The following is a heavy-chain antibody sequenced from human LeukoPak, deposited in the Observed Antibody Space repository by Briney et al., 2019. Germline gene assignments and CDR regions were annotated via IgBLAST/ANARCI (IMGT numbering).Heavy chain of an antibody. CDR1: GYTFTSYY. CDR2: INPSGGST. Sequence: ASVKVSCKASGYTFTSYYMHWVRQAPGQGLEWMGIINPSGGSTSYAQKLQGRVTMTRDMSTSTVYMELSSLRSEDTAVYYCARTEITGTSLGAFDIWGQGTMVTVSS. V-gene: IGHV1-46*01. D-gene: IGHD1/OR15-1a*01. CDR3: ARTEITGTSLGAFDI. J-gene: IGHJ3*02.